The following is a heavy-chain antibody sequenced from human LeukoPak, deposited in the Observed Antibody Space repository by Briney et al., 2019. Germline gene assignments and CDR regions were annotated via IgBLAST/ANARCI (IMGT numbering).Heavy chain of an antibody. CDR3: ARAGLITMVRGVLNWLDP. V-gene: IGHV3-21*01. J-gene: IGHJ5*02. CDR1: GFTFSSYS. D-gene: IGHD3-10*01. CDR2: ISSSSSYI. Sequence: PGGSLRLSCAASGFTFSSYSMNWVRQAPGKGLEWVSSISSSSSYIYYADSVKGRFTISRDNAKNSLYLQMNSLRAEDTAVYYCARAGLITMVRGVLNWLDPWGQGTLVTVSS.